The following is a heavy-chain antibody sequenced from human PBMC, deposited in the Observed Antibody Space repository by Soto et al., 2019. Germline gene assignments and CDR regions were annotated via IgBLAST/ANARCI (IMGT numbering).Heavy chain of an antibody. CDR2: IYYSGST. Sequence: SETLSLTCTVSGGSISSGGYYWSWIRQHPGKGLEWIGYIYYSGSTYYNPSLKSRVTISVDTSKNQFSLKQSNVTAADSAVYYCAREESDYSNWFDPWGQGTLVTVSS. CDR1: GGSISSGGYY. J-gene: IGHJ5*02. CDR3: AREESDYSNWFDP. D-gene: IGHD4-4*01. V-gene: IGHV4-31*03.